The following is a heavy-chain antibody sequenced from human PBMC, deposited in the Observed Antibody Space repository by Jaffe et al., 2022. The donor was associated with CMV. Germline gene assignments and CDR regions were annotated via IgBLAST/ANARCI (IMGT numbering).Heavy chain of an antibody. CDR2: IYYSGST. CDR3: VSLGYCTSATCYESYFDH. V-gene: IGHV4-39*01. J-gene: IGHJ4*02. CDR1: GGSITSGSYY. D-gene: IGHD2-2*01. Sequence: QLQLQESGPGLVKPSETLSLTCTVSGGSITSGSYYWGWIRQPPGKGLEYIATIYYSGSTFYNPSLKSRATISVDTSNNQFSLKLSSVTAADTSIYYCVSLGYCTSATCYESYFDHWGQGSLVTVSS.